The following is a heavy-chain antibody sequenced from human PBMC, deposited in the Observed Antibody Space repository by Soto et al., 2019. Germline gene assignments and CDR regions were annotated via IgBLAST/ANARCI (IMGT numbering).Heavy chain of an antibody. CDR2: IHYSGNR. D-gene: IGHD2-2*01. CDR1: GGSITSDSYY. V-gene: IGHV4-39*01. Sequence: QLYLQQSGPGLVKPSETLSLTCSVSGGSITSDSYYWGWVRQPPGRGLNWIGNIHYSGNRHSDPSLKSRLSMSVDTAKSQFSRSLSSVTAADTAVYYCVCSLGPTTGIDYWGQGILVTVSS. J-gene: IGHJ4*02. CDR3: VCSLGPTTGIDY.